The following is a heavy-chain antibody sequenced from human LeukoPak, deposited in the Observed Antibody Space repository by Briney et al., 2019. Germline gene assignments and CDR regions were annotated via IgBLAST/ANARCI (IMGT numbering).Heavy chain of an antibody. CDR1: GYSISSGYY. CDR3: ARGAPGY. V-gene: IGHV4-38-2*02. Sequence: PSETLSLTCTVSGYSISSGYYWGWIRQPPGKGLEWIGSIYHSGSTYYNPSLKSRVTISVDTSKNQFSLKLSSVTAADTAMYYCARGAPGYWGQGTLVTVSS. CDR2: IYHSGST. J-gene: IGHJ4*02.